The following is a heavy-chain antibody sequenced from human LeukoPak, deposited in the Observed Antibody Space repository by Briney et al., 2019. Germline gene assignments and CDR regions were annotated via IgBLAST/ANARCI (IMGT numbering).Heavy chain of an antibody. D-gene: IGHD6-13*01. Sequence: GGSLRLSCAASGFTFSSYAMSWVRQAPGKGLEWVSAISGSGGSTYYADSVKGRFTISRDNSKNTLYLQMNSLRAEDTAVYYCAKDRSGWYSSSWYYFDYWGQGTLVTVSS. CDR3: AKDRSGWYSSSWYYFDY. J-gene: IGHJ4*02. CDR1: GFTFSSYA. CDR2: ISGSGGST. V-gene: IGHV3-23*01.